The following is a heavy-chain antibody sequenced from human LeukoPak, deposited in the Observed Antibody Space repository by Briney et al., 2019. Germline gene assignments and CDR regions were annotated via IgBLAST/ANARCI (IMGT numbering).Heavy chain of an antibody. CDR3: ARDPNSGYHDY. V-gene: IGHV1-69*04. CDR2: IIPILGIA. J-gene: IGHJ4*02. Sequence: GASVKVSCKASGGTFSSYAISWVRQAPGQGLEWMGRIIPILGIANYAQKFQGRVTITADKSTSTAYMELSSLSSEDTAVYYCARDPNSGYHDYWGQGTLVTVSS. D-gene: IGHD3-22*01. CDR1: GGTFSSYA.